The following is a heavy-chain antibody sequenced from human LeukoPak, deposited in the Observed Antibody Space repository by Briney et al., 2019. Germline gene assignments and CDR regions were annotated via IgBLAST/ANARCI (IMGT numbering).Heavy chain of an antibody. CDR3: ARAQMPNNWFDP. D-gene: IGHD2-2*01. CDR1: GGTFSSYA. Sequence: GSSVKVSCKASGGTFSSYAISWVRQAPGQGLKWMGGIIPIFGTANYAQKFQGRVTITADESTSTAYMELSSLRSEDTAVYYCARAQMPNNWFDPWGQGTLVTVSS. V-gene: IGHV1-69*01. CDR2: IIPIFGTA. J-gene: IGHJ5*02.